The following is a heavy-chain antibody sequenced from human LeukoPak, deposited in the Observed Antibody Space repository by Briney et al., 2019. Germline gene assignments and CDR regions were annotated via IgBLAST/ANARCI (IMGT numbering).Heavy chain of an antibody. CDR1: GFTYSSEW. J-gene: IGHJ5*02. CDR3: ARDSYSSCWA. V-gene: IGHV3-74*01. CDR2: INNDGSTT. D-gene: IGHD6-19*01. Sequence: TGGSLSLSCAPSGFTYSSEWMHWVRQAPGRGLVWVSRINNDGSTTAYADSVKGRFTISRDNAKNTLYLQMNSLRAEDTAVYYCARDSYSSCWAWGQGTLVTVSS.